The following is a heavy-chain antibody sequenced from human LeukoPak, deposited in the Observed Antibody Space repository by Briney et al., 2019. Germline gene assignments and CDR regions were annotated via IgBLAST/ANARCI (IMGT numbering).Heavy chain of an antibody. D-gene: IGHD3-22*01. CDR3: ARFELDSGGYATNFDS. V-gene: IGHV3-11*06. J-gene: IGHJ4*02. CDR2: ISGSSSHT. Sequence: PGGSLRLSCVVSGFSFSDYYMNWIRQTPGKGLEWLSYISGSSSHTLYADSVKGRFTISRDNAKNSLYLQMNSLRAEDTAVYYCARFELDSGGYATNFDSWGQGILVTVSS. CDR1: GFSFSDYY.